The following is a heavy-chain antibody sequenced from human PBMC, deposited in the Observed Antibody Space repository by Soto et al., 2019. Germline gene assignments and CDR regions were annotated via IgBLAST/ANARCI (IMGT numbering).Heavy chain of an antibody. CDR3: AXSTTXXDWFDP. CDR1: GFSLSTSGVG. Sequence: QITLKESGPTLVKPTQTLTLTCTFSGFSLSTSGVGVGWIRQPPGKALEWLALIYWDDDKRYSPSLKSRLTITKDTSKNQVVLTMXXMDPXXTATYYCAXSTTXXDWFDPWGQGTLVTVSS. V-gene: IGHV2-5*02. CDR2: IYWDDDK. J-gene: IGHJ5*02. D-gene: IGHD2-2*01.